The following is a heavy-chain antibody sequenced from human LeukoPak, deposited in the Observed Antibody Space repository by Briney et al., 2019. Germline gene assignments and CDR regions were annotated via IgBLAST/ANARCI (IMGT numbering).Heavy chain of an antibody. CDR1: GFTFTNYA. CDR3: ARTQPTYDSKGQIFDY. D-gene: IGHD3-22*01. Sequence: GGSLRLSCSASGFTFTNYAIHWVRQAPGKGLEYVSAISSNGGSTYYADSVKGRFTISRDNSKSTLYLQMSSLRAEDTAVYYCARTQPTYDSKGQIFDYWGQGTLVTVSS. V-gene: IGHV3-64D*06. CDR2: ISSNGGST. J-gene: IGHJ4*02.